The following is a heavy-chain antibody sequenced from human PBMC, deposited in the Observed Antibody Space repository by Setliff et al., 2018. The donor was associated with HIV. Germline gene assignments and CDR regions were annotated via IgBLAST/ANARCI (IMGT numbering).Heavy chain of an antibody. CDR2: MSYDGSRT. CDR1: GFTFSSFA. CDR3: AKVGGDGRFHYYQLDV. D-gene: IGHD2-21*02. J-gene: IGHJ6*03. V-gene: IGHV3-30*18. Sequence: GGSLRLSCVASGFTFSSFAMHWVRQAPGKGLEWVSVMSYDGSRTHYVDSVKGRFTISRDNSKNTLFLLVNRLRPEDTAVYYCAKVGGDGRFHYYQLDVWGKGTTVTVSS.